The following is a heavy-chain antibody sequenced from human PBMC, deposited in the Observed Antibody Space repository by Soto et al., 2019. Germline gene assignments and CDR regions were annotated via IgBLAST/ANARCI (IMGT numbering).Heavy chain of an antibody. Sequence: QVQLVESGGGVAQPGRSLRLSCAASGFTFSSYGMHWVRQAPGEGLEWVAVISYDGSNKYYADSVKGRFTISRDNSKNTLYLQMNSLRAEDTAVYYCAKDSTVVVTAIGSWYFDLWGRGTLVTVSS. J-gene: IGHJ2*01. CDR2: ISYDGSNK. CDR1: GFTFSSYG. V-gene: IGHV3-30*18. CDR3: AKDSTVVVTAIGSWYFDL. D-gene: IGHD2-21*02.